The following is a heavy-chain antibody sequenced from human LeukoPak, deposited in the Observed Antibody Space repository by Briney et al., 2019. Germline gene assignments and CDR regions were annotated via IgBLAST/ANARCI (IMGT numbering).Heavy chain of an antibody. CDR1: GFTFSSYA. CDR2: INHSGST. V-gene: IGHV4-34*01. CDR3: ARIPGDTDY. D-gene: IGHD3-10*01. J-gene: IGHJ4*02. Sequence: GSLRLSCAASGFTFSSYAMSWVRQPPGKGLEWIGEINHSGSTNYNPSLKSRVTISVDTSKNQFSLKLSSVTAADTAVYYCARIPGDTDYWGQGTLVTVSS.